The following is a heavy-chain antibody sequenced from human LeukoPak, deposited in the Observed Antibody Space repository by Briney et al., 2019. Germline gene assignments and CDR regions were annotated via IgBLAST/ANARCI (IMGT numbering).Heavy chain of an antibody. Sequence: GESLKISCEGSGYNFNTFWIGWVCQKPGEGLEWVGIIYPGDSDTKYSPAVQGQVTISADKPITTAYLQWSSLKASDTAMYYCVRRRGSSWKGGFDYWGQGTLVTVSS. D-gene: IGHD6-13*01. CDR2: IYPGDSDT. CDR3: VRRRGSSWKGGFDY. CDR1: GYNFNTFW. V-gene: IGHV5-51*01. J-gene: IGHJ4*02.